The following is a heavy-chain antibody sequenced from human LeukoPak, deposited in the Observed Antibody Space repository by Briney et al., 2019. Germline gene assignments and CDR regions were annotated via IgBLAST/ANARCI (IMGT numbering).Heavy chain of an antibody. CDR1: GGSISSSSYY. J-gene: IGHJ4*02. V-gene: IGHV4-39*01. CDR2: IYYSGST. D-gene: IGHD3-22*01. CDR3: ARLDMIVVVTFDC. Sequence: SETLSLTCTVSGGSISSSSYYWGWIRQPPGKGLEWIGSIYYSGSTYYNPSLKSRVTISVDTSKNQFSLKLSSVTAADTAVYYCARLDMIVVVTFDCWGQGTLVTVSS.